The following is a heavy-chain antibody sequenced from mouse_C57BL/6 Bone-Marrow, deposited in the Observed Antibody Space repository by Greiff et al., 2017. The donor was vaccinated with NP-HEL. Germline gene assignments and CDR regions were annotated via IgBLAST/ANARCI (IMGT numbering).Heavy chain of an antibody. CDR1: GYTFTSYW. J-gene: IGHJ3*01. V-gene: IGHV1-52*01. CDR2: IDPSDSET. D-gene: IGHD2-3*01. CDR3: AREADGYYVGFAY. Sequence: VQLQQPGAELVRPGSSVKLSCKASGYTFTSYWMHWVKQRPIQGLEWIGNIDPSDSETHYNQKFKDKATLTVDKSSSTAYMQLSSLTSEDSAVYYGAREADGYYVGFAYWGQGTLVTVSA.